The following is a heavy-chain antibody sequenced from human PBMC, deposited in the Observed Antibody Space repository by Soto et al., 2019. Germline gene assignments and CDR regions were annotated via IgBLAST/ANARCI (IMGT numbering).Heavy chain of an antibody. V-gene: IGHV4-4*07. CDR3: ARDSTIAARPRIVGFDF. J-gene: IGHJ4*02. CDR2: MYTSGST. D-gene: IGHD6-6*01. Sequence: QVHLQESGPGLVKPSETLSLTCTVSGGSISSYYWSWIRQPAGKGLEWIGRMYTSGSTNYNPSLKSRVTMSIDTSKNQFSLSLSSVTAADTAVYYCARDSTIAARPRIVGFDFWGQGTLVTVSS. CDR1: GGSISSYY.